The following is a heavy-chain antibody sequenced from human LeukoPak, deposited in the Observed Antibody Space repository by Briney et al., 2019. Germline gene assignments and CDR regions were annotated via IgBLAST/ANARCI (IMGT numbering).Heavy chain of an antibody. D-gene: IGHD6-13*01. CDR1: GYSFTSYW. Sequence: GESLKISCKGSGYSFTSYWIGWVRQMPGKGLEWMGIFYPGDSATRYNPSFQGQATISDAKSITTAYLQWSILKASDTAIYYCARSTGAAAIDYWGQGTLVTVSS. CDR3: ARSTGAAAIDY. V-gene: IGHV5-51*01. J-gene: IGHJ4*02. CDR2: FYPGDSAT.